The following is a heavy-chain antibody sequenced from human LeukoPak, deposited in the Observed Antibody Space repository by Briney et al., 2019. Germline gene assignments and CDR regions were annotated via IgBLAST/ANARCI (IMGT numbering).Heavy chain of an antibody. J-gene: IGHJ6*02. CDR1: GGSISSYY. Sequence: PSETLSLTCTVSGGSISSYYWSWIRQPAGKGLEWIGRIYTSGSTNYNPSFKSRVTISVDTSKNQFSLKLSSVTAADTAVYYCARGSGRFGRYYGMDVWGQGTTVTVSS. CDR2: IYTSGST. D-gene: IGHD3-10*01. V-gene: IGHV4-4*07. CDR3: ARGSGRFGRYYGMDV.